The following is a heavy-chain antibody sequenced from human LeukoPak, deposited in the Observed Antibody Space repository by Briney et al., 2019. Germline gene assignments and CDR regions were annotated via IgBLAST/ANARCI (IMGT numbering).Heavy chain of an antibody. D-gene: IGHD6-13*01. J-gene: IGHJ4*02. CDR2: ISAYIGNT. V-gene: IGHV1-18*01. CDR1: GYTFTSYG. CDR3: ARDSPIKQRLVEPY. Sequence: ASVKVSCKASGYTFTSYGISWVRQAPGQGLEWMGWISAYIGNTNYAQKLQGRVTMTTDTSTSTAYMELRSLRSDDTAVYYCARDSPIKQRLVEPYWGQGTLVTVSS.